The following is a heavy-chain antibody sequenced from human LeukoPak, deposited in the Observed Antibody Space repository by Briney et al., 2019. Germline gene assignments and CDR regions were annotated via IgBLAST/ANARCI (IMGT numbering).Heavy chain of an antibody. Sequence: GGSLRLSCAASGFTFSNAWMSWVRQAPGKGLVRVSRINNDGSSTIYADSVKGRFTISRDDAKSTLYLQTNSLRAEDTAVYYCTRGGSPPEALGDAFDMWGQGTMVTVSS. CDR2: INNDGSST. V-gene: IGHV3-74*01. J-gene: IGHJ3*02. CDR1: GFTFSNAW. CDR3: TRGGSPPEALGDAFDM. D-gene: IGHD1-26*01.